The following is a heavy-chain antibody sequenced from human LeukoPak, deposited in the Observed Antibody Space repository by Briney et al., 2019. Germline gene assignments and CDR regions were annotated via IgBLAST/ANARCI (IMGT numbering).Heavy chain of an antibody. Sequence: GASVKVSCKASGGTFSSYAISWVRQAPGQGLEWMGRIIPILGIANYAQKFQGRVTITADESTSTAYMELSSLRSEDTAVYYCARDRKQLEKYYYYYYMDVWGKGTTVTVSS. CDR3: ARDRKQLEKYYYYYYMDV. CDR2: IIPILGIA. D-gene: IGHD6-6*01. CDR1: GGTFSSYA. J-gene: IGHJ6*03. V-gene: IGHV1-69*04.